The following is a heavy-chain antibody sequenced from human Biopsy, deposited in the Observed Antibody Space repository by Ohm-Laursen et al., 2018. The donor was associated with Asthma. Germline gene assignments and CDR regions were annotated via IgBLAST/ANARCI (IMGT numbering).Heavy chain of an antibody. D-gene: IGHD6-6*01. Sequence: SLRLSCSASGRHFGSYNMHWARQAPGKGLEWVAVITFDGSTQHYGDSVKGRFTISRDNSKNTLYLQMNSLRAEDTAVYYCARKIAARGGMGVWGQGTTVTVSS. CDR2: ITFDGSTQ. V-gene: IGHV3-30-3*01. CDR1: GRHFGSYN. J-gene: IGHJ6*02. CDR3: ARKIAARGGMGV.